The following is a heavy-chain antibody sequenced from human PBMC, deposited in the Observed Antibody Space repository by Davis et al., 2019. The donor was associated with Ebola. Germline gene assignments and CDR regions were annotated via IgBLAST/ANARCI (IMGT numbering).Heavy chain of an antibody. D-gene: IGHD2-21*01. CDR3: TRGYSPKCRTGDCVNDY. J-gene: IGHJ4*02. V-gene: IGHV1-8*01. CDR2: MNPYSGHT. Sequence: AASVKVSRKASGYIFSNYDINWVRQASGQGLEWMGWMNPYSGHTGYVEKFKGRVTMTRDSSITTAYMELISLRLDDTAVYYCTRGYSPKCRTGDCVNDYWGQGTLVTVSS. CDR1: GYIFSNYD.